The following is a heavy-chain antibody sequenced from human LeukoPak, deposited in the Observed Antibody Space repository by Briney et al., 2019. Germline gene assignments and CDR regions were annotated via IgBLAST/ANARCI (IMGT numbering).Heavy chain of an antibody. CDR2: IYYSGST. V-gene: IGHV4-59*11. J-gene: IGHJ2*01. CDR3: ARDRRITIFGVKNWYFDL. CDR1: GGSISSHY. Sequence: SETLSLTCTVSGGSISSHYWSWIRQPPGKGLEWIGYIYYSGSTNYNPSLKSRVTISVDTSKNQFSLKLSSVTAADTAVYYCARDRRITIFGVKNWYFDLWGRGTLVTVSS. D-gene: IGHD3-3*01.